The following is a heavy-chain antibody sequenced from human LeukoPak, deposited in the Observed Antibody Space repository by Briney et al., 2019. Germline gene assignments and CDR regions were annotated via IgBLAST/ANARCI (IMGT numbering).Heavy chain of an antibody. Sequence: PSETLSLTCAVSGYSISSGYYWGWIRQPPGKGLEWIGSIYHSGSTYYNPSLKSRVTISVDTSKNQFSLKLSSVTAADTAVYYCARELGYCSSTSLCAFDYWGQGTLVTVSS. CDR2: IYHSGST. D-gene: IGHD2-2*01. V-gene: IGHV4-38-2*02. CDR3: ARELGYCSSTSLCAFDY. CDR1: GYSISSGYY. J-gene: IGHJ4*02.